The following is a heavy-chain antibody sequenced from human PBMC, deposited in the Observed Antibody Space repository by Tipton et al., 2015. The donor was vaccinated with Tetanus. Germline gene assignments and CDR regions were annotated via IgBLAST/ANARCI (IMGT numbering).Heavy chain of an antibody. J-gene: IGHJ4*02. V-gene: IGHV3-48*03. D-gene: IGHD3-9*01. CDR1: GFTFSDYE. CDR3: AKDKTRYEVLTGYYPFDF. Sequence: SLRLSCAASGFTFSDYEMNWVRQAPGKGLEWVAYIGGRGRTIFYADSVKGRVTISRGNAKNSLFLQMNSLRAEDTAVYYCAKDKTRYEVLTGYYPFDFWGQGTLVTVSS. CDR2: IGGRGRTI.